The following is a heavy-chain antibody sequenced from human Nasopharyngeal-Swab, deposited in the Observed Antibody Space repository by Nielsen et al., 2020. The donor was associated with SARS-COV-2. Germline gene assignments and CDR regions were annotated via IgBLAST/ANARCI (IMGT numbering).Heavy chain of an antibody. V-gene: IGHV3-33*01. D-gene: IGHD3-10*01. J-gene: IGHJ4*01. CDR3: ARDREGLVFDY. Sequence: GESPKISCAASGFPFSSYGMHWVRQAPGKGLEWVAVTWYDGSNKYYADSVKGRFTISRDNSKNTLYLQMNSLRAEDTAVYYCARDREGLVFDYWGQGTLVTVSS. CDR2: TWYDGSNK. CDR1: GFPFSSYG.